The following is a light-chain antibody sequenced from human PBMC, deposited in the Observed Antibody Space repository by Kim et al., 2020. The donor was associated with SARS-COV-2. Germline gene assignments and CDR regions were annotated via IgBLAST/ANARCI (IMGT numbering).Light chain of an antibody. CDR1: QSVSSSD. CDR3: QQYGSSPL. J-gene: IGKJ2*01. Sequence: LSPGERAPLPCRARQSVSSSDLAWNQPKPGQAPRLLIYGASSRPTGIPDRFSGSGSGTDFTLTISRLEPEDFAVYYCQQYGSSPLFGQGTKLEI. CDR2: GAS. V-gene: IGKV3-20*01.